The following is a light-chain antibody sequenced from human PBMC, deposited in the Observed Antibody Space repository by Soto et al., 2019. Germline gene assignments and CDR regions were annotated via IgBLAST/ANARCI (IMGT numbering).Light chain of an antibody. CDR2: DVS. Sequence: QSALTQPASVSGSPGQSITISCTGTSSDVGGYNYVYWYQQHPGKAPKLMIYDVSNRPSGVSNRFSGSKSGNTASLTISGLQAEDEADYYCSSYTSSSTLYVCGTGTKVTVL. CDR1: SSDVGGYNY. CDR3: SSYTSSSTLYV. J-gene: IGLJ1*01. V-gene: IGLV2-14*01.